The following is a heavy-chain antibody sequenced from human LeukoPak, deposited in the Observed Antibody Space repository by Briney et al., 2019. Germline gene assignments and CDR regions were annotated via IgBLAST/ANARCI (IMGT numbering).Heavy chain of an antibody. CDR1: GYTFTGYY. CDR3: ARGWLRLLLAY. D-gene: IGHD5-12*01. J-gene: IGHJ4*02. CDR2: INPYNGNT. V-gene: IGHV1-18*04. Sequence: GSVKVSCKASGYTFTGYYMHWVRQAPGQGLERMGWINPYNGNTNYAQKLQGRVTMTTDTSTSTAYMELRSLRSDDTAVYYCARGWLRLLLAYWGQGTLVTVSS.